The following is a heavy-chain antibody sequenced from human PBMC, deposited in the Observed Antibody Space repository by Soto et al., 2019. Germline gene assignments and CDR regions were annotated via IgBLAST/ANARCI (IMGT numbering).Heavy chain of an antibody. Sequence: QVQLVESGGGVVQPGRSLRLSCAASGFTFSSYAMHWVRQAPGKGLEWVAVISYDGSNKYYADSVKGRFTISRDNSKNTLYLQMNSLRAEDTAVYYCARDLRYTAMGTPGHYWGQGTLVTVSS. V-gene: IGHV3-30-3*01. CDR3: ARDLRYTAMGTPGHY. CDR2: ISYDGSNK. D-gene: IGHD5-18*01. CDR1: GFTFSSYA. J-gene: IGHJ4*02.